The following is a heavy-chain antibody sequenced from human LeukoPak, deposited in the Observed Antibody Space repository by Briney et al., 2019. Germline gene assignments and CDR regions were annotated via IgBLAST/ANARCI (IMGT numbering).Heavy chain of an antibody. D-gene: IGHD3-10*01. CDR2: INHSGST. Sequence: SETLSLTCAVYGGSFSGYYWSWIRQPPGKGLEWIGEINHSGSTNYNPSLKSRVTISVDTSKNQFSLKLSSVTAADTAVYYCATYYYGSGSYYNWFDPWGQGTLVTVSS. CDR3: ATYYYGSGSYYNWFDP. CDR1: GGSFSGYY. V-gene: IGHV4-34*01. J-gene: IGHJ5*02.